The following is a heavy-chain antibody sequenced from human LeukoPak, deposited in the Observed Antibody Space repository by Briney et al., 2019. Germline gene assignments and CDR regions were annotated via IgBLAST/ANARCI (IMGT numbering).Heavy chain of an antibody. CDR1: GYTFTSYY. CDR2: INPSGGST. V-gene: IGHV1-46*03. J-gene: IGHJ4*02. Sequence: VKVSCKASGYTFTSYYIHWARQAPGQGREWMGIINPSGGSTRYAQNFPGIVPMTMDTSTSTVYMEPSSLRSEDTSVYYCARTERGLQLRYCFDYWGQGTLVTVSS. CDR3: ARTERGLQLRYCFDY. D-gene: IGHD5-24*01.